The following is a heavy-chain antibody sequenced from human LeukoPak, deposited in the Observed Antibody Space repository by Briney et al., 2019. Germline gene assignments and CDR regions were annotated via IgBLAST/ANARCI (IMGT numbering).Heavy chain of an antibody. CDR3: ARGVAAAGRLVDY. J-gene: IGHJ4*02. D-gene: IGHD6-13*01. V-gene: IGHV3-48*02. CDR1: GFTFSSYN. Sequence: GGSLRLSCAASGFTFSSYNMNWVRQAPGKGLEWVSYISSSSSTIYYTDSVKGRFTISRDNAKNSLYLQMNSLRDEDTAVYYCARGVAAAGRLVDYWGQGTLVTVSS. CDR2: ISSSSSTI.